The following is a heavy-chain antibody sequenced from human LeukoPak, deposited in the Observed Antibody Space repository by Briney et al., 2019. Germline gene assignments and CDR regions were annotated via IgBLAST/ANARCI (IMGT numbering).Heavy chain of an antibody. D-gene: IGHD5-18*01. Sequence: ASVKVSCKASGYSFTSYGINWVRQAPGQGLEWMGWIRGYNGNTNYAQKLQGRVTMTTDTSTSTAYMELRSLTPDDTAVYFCARDSETDMVIGGYWGQGTLVTVYS. CDR3: ARDSETDMVIGGY. V-gene: IGHV1-18*01. CDR1: GYSFTSYG. J-gene: IGHJ4*02. CDR2: IRGYNGNT.